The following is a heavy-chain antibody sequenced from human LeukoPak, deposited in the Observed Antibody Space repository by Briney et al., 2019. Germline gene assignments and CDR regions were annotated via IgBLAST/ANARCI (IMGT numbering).Heavy chain of an antibody. J-gene: IGHJ4*02. CDR1: GFTFSTYE. Sequence: GGSLRLSCAASGFTFSTYEMNWVRQAPGKGLEWVSYISSSASTMYYADSVKGRFTISRDNAKNSLYLQMNSLRAEDTAVYYCAKDWGLKSSFGDYLDYWGQGTLVTVSS. D-gene: IGHD3-16*01. CDR2: ISSSASTM. V-gene: IGHV3-48*03. CDR3: AKDWGLKSSFGDYLDY.